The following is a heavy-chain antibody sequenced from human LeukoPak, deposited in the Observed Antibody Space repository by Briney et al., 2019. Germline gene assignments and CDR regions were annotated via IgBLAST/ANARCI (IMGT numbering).Heavy chain of an antibody. J-gene: IGHJ4*02. CDR3: AKDLSGWGVFDY. D-gene: IGHD6-19*01. Sequence: GGSLRLSCAASGFTFDDSAMHWVRQAPGKGLDWVSLISGDGGTTYYADSVKGRFTISRDNSKTSLYLQMNSLRIEDTALYYCAKDLSGWGVFDYWGQGTLVTVSS. CDR1: GFTFDDSA. CDR2: ISGDGGTT. V-gene: IGHV3-43*02.